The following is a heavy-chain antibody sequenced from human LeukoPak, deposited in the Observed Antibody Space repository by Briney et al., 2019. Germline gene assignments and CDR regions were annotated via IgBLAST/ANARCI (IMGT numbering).Heavy chain of an antibody. D-gene: IGHD3-16*02. CDR3: ATTEYVWGSYRYHFDY. Sequence: ASVKVSCKVSGYTLTELSMHWVRQAPGKGLEWMGGFDPEDGETIYAQKFQGRVTMTEDTSTDTAYMELSSLKASDTAMYYCATTEYVWGSYRYHFDYWGQGTLVTVSS. J-gene: IGHJ4*02. V-gene: IGHV1-24*01. CDR1: GYTLTELS. CDR2: FDPEDGET.